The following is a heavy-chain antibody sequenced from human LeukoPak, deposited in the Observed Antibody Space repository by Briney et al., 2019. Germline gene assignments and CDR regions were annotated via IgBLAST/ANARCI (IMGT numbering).Heavy chain of an antibody. CDR3: ARGQEDYSKYYYDSSPRYYFDY. Sequence: GGSLRLSCAASGFTVSSNYMSWVRQAPGKGLEWVSVIYSGGRTYYADSVKGRFTISRHNSKNTLYLQMNSLRAEDTAVYYCARGQEDYSKYYYDSSPRYYFDYWGQGTLVTVSS. CDR1: GFTVSSNY. J-gene: IGHJ4*02. CDR2: IYSGGRT. V-gene: IGHV3-53*04. D-gene: IGHD3-22*01.